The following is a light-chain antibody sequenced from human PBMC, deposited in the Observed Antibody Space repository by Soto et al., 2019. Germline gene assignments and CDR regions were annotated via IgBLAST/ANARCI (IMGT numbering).Light chain of an antibody. CDR2: GAS. Sequence: IVLTQSPATLSVSPGERATLSCRASQSVSSNLAWHQQRPGQAPRLLIYGASTRATGVPARFSGGGSGTEFTLTITSLQSEDFAVYYCQQCGSSPWTFGQGTKVEIK. V-gene: IGKV3D-15*02. CDR1: QSVSSN. J-gene: IGKJ1*01. CDR3: QQCGSSPWT.